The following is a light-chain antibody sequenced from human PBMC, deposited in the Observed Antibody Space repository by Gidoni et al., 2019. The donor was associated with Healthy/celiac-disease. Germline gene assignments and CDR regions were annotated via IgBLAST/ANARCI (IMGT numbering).Light chain of an antibody. V-gene: IGLV2-14*03. J-gene: IGLJ2*01. Sequence: ITISCTGTSSDVGGYNYVSWYQQHPGKAPKLMIYDVSNRPSGVSNRFSGSKSGNTASLTISGLQAEDEADYYCSSYTSSSPVVFGGGTKLTVL. CDR1: SSDVGGYNY. CDR3: SSYTSSSPVV. CDR2: DVS.